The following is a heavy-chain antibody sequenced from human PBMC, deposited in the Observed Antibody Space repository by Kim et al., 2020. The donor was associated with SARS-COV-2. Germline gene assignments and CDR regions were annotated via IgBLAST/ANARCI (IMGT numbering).Heavy chain of an antibody. CDR2: SSCDGSHA. Sequence: GGSLRLSCATSGFNFKSYGMYWVRQAPGKGLEWVALSSCDGSHAYYTDSVKGRFTVSRDASQETLHLQMDSLRVDDTAVYYCARALGYTGGWYSLAYWGKGTLVTVSS. CDR3: ARALGYTGGWYSLAY. J-gene: IGHJ4*02. D-gene: IGHD6-19*01. CDR1: GFNFKSYG. V-gene: IGHV3-33*01.